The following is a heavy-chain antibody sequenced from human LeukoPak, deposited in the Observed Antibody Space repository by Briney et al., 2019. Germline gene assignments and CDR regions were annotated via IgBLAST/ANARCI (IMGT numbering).Heavy chain of an antibody. J-gene: IGHJ3*01. CDR1: GFTFRAHS. Sequence: GGSLRLSCAASGFTFRAHSMHWVRQAPGKGLEWVAFTSYDGSKKYYGDSVKGRFTVSRDNSKNTLFLLMNGLRVEDTATYYCVREGPRGLAFDVWGQGTMVTVSS. CDR3: VREGPRGLAFDV. CDR2: TSYDGSKK. D-gene: IGHD3/OR15-3a*01. V-gene: IGHV3-30*04.